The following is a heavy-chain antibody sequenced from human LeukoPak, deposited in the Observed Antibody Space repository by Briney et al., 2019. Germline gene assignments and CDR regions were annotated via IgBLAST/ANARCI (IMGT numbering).Heavy chain of an antibody. J-gene: IGHJ4*02. CDR2: ISGSGGST. CDR1: GFTFRNYG. Sequence: GGSLRLSCAASGFTFRNYGMSWVRQAPGKGLEWVSAISGSGGSTYYADSVKGHFTISRDNSRNTLYMQMDSLRVDDTAVYYCAKGAATVATIDLYHFDYWGQGILVTVSS. V-gene: IGHV3-23*01. D-gene: IGHD4-17*01. CDR3: AKGAATVATIDLYHFDY.